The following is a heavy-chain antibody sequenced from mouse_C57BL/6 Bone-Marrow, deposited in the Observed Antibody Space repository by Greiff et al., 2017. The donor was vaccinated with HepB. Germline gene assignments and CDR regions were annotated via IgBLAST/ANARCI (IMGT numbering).Heavy chain of an antibody. Sequence: EVKLVESGPVLVKPGASVKMSCKASGYTFTDYYMNWVKQSHGKSLEWIGVINPYNGGTSYNQKFKGKATLTVDKSSSTAYMELNSLTSEDSAVYYCARPTTVVGFDYWGQGTTLTVSS. J-gene: IGHJ2*01. CDR3: ARPTTVVGFDY. CDR2: INPYNGGT. V-gene: IGHV1-19*01. D-gene: IGHD1-1*01. CDR1: GYTFTDYY.